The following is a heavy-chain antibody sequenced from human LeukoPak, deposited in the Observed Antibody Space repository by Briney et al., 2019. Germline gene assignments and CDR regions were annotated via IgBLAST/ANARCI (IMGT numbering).Heavy chain of an antibody. J-gene: IGHJ4*02. Sequence: ASVKVSCKASGCTFTSYDINWLRQATEQGLEWMGWMNPNSGNTGYAQKFQGRVTVTRNTSISTAYMELSSLRSEDTAVYYCARGGATIFGAISPYFDYWGQGTLVTVSS. D-gene: IGHD3-3*01. V-gene: IGHV1-8*03. CDR1: GCTFTSYD. CDR2: MNPNSGNT. CDR3: ARGGATIFGAISPYFDY.